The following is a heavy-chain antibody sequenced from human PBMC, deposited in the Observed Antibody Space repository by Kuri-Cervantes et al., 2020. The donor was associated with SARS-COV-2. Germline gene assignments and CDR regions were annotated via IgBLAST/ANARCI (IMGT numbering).Heavy chain of an antibody. V-gene: IGHV1-69*10. CDR2: IIPIFGIA. CDR3: ARESTRSYSSSGPYYYYYMDV. D-gene: IGHD6-6*01. Sequence: SVKVSCKASGGTLSSYAISWVRQAPGQGLEWMGGIIPIFGIANYAQKFQGRVTMTEDTSTDTAYMELSSLRSEDTAVYYCARESTRSYSSSGPYYYYYMDVWGKGTTVIVSS. CDR1: GGTLSSYA. J-gene: IGHJ6*03.